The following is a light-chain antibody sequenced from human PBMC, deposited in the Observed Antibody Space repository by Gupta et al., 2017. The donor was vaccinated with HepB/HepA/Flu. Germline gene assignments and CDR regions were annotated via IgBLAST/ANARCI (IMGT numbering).Light chain of an antibody. Sequence: QSALTQPASVSGSPGQSITISCTGTASDVGGYNYVSWYQQHPGNAPKLIIFDVNRRPSRVSSRFSGSKSGNTASLTISGLQAEDEAFYYCSSYTIPYTSVFGGGTKLTVL. J-gene: IGLJ2*01. CDR2: DVN. V-gene: IGLV2-14*03. CDR3: SSYTIPYTSV. CDR1: ASDVGGYNY.